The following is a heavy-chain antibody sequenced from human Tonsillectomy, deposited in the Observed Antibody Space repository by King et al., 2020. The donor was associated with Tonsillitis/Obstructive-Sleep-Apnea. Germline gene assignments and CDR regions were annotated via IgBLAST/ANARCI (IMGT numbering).Heavy chain of an antibody. V-gene: IGHV4-59*01. CDR3: GREALYAFDI. J-gene: IGHJ3*02. CDR2: IDYSGST. CDR1: GGSISSYY. Sequence: QLQESGPGLVKPSETLSLTCTVSGGSISSYYWSWIRQPPGKGLEWIGYIDYSGSTNYNPSLKSRVTISVHTSKNQFSLKLNSVTAADTAVYYCGREALYAFDIWGQGTMVTVSS.